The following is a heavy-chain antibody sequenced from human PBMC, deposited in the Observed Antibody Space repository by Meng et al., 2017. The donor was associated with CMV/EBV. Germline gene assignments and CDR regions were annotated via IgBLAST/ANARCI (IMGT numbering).Heavy chain of an antibody. V-gene: IGHV3-11*01. D-gene: IGHD2-2*01. CDR2: ISSSGGTI. CDR1: GFTFSDYY. J-gene: IGHJ6*02. CDR3: ARDQGVVPAAIGYYYYGMDV. Sequence: GGSLRLSCAASGFTFSDYYMSWIRQAPGKGLEWVSYISSSGGTIYYADSVKGRFTISRDNAKNSLYLQMNSLRAEDTAVYYCARDQGVVPAAIGYYYYGMDVWGQGTTVTVSS.